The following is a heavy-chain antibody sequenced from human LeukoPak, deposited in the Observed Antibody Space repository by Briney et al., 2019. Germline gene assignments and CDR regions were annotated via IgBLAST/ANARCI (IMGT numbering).Heavy chain of an antibody. D-gene: IGHD3-10*01. J-gene: IGHJ6*02. Sequence: PARSLTLSCAASGFTFSTYGMHWVRQPPGKGLEWVAVICYDGTNEYYADSVKGRFTISRDNSKDTLYLQMNSLRAEDTALYFCARDYGSGRGVEISYYHYGMDVWGQGTTVTVSS. CDR1: GFTFSTYG. CDR2: ICYDGTNE. V-gene: IGHV3-33*01. CDR3: ARDYGSGRGVEISYYHYGMDV.